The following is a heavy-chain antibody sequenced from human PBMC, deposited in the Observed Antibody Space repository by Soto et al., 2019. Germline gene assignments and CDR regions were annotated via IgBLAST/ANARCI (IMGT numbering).Heavy chain of an antibody. CDR1: GGSISSYY. D-gene: IGHD2-2*01. J-gene: IGHJ5*02. CDR2: IYYSERS. V-gene: IGHV4-59*08. Sequence: QVQLQESGPGLVKPSETLSLTCTVSGGSISSYYWSWIRQPPGKGLEWIGYIYYSERSNYNPSRNSRVTRSVDPSKNQLSLNPSSVTAADTAVYYCAGHHASWGQGTLVTVSS. CDR3: AGHHAS.